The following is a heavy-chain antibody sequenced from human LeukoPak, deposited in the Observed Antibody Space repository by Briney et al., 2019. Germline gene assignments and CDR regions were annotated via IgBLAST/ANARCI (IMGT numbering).Heavy chain of an antibody. CDR2: IKSDGSTT. CDR1: GFTFSSFA. J-gene: IGHJ4*02. V-gene: IGHV3-74*01. Sequence: GGSLRLSCAASGFTFSSFAVSWVRQAPGKGLVWVSRIKSDGSTTTYADSVKGRFTISRDNAKNTLYLQMNSLRAEDTAVYYCARVVDTHFDYWGQGTLVTVSS. CDR3: ARVVDTHFDY. D-gene: IGHD5-18*01.